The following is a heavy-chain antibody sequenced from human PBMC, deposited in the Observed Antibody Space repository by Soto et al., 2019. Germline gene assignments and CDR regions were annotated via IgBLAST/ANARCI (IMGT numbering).Heavy chain of an antibody. CDR3: ARSHYTYGLLIDY. V-gene: IGHV4-39*01. CDR1: GDSITTNGYY. CDR2: VYSTGST. J-gene: IGHJ4*02. D-gene: IGHD2-8*01. Sequence: SETLSLTCSVYGDSITTNGYYLGWIRQPPGKGLQWVGNVYSTGSTFSHPSLTSRVFISVETSKNMFSLSLTSVTAADTAVYYCARSHYTYGLLIDYWGPGIMVTVSS.